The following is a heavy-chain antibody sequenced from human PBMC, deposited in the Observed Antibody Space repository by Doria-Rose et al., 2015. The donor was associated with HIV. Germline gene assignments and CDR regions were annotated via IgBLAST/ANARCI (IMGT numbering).Heavy chain of an antibody. V-gene: IGHV2-26*01. J-gene: IGHJ4*02. CDR2: IFSDDER. CDR1: GVSLSSPGMG. Sequence: QITLKESGPVLVKPTETLTLTCTVSGVSLSSPGMGVSWIRQPPGKALEWLATIFSDDERSYKPSLKSRLTISRVTSISQVVLTMTDMDPVDTATYYCARIKSSRWYHKYYFDFWGQGTLVIVSA. D-gene: IGHD6-13*01. CDR3: ARIKSSRWYHKYYFDF.